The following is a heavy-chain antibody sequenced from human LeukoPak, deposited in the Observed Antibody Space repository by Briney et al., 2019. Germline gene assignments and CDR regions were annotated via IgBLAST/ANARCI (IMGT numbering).Heavy chain of an antibody. CDR2: ISWNDDK. D-gene: IGHD3-3*01. CDR1: GYSLSTNGVS. CDR3: AHRFLGSLSSGCFDY. V-gene: IGHV2-5*01. J-gene: IGHJ4*02. Sequence: SGPTLVKPTQTLTLTCTFSGYSLSTNGVSVGWIRQPPGKALECLALISWNDDKRYSPSRKSRLSITKDTSKNQVVLTMTNMDPVDTATYYCAHRFLGSLSSGCFDYWGQGTLVTVSS.